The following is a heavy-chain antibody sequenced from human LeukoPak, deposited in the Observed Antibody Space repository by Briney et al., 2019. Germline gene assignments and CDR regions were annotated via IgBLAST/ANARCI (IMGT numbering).Heavy chain of an antibody. J-gene: IGHJ3*02. Sequence: PSETLSLTCTVSGGSIIISSYYWGWIRQPPGKGLEWIGSIYYSGSTYYNPSLKSRVTISVDKSKNQFSLKLSSVTAADTAVYYCARDRGGLGPLGIAVAIDAFDIWGSGTMVTVSS. CDR1: GGSIIISSYY. D-gene: IGHD6-19*01. CDR2: IYYSGST. CDR3: ARDRGGLGPLGIAVAIDAFDI. V-gene: IGHV4-39*07.